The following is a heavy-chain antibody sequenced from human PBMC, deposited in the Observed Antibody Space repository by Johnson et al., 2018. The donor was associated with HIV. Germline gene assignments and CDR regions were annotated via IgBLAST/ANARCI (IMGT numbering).Heavy chain of an antibody. Sequence: QVQLVESGGGVVQPGRSLRLSCAASGFTFSSYAMHWVRQAPGKGLEWVAVISYDGSNTYYADSVKGRFTISRDNSKNTLYLQMNSLRAEDTAVYYCARGDDSSAWGAFDIWGQGTMVTVSS. V-gene: IGHV3-30*14. D-gene: IGHD3-22*01. CDR3: ARGDDSSAWGAFDI. CDR2: ISYDGSNT. J-gene: IGHJ3*02. CDR1: GFTFSSYA.